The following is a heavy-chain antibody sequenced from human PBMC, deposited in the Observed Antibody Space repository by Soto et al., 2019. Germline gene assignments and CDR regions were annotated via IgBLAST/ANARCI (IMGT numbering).Heavy chain of an antibody. CDR1: GGTFSSYT. V-gene: IGHV1-69*02. J-gene: IGHJ6*02. Sequence: QVQLVQSGAEVKKPGSSVKVSCKASGGTFSSYTSSWVRQAPGQGLEWMGRIIPILGIANYAQKFQGRVTITADKSTSTAYMELRSLRSDDTAVYYCARWGGVALYYYGMDVWGQGTTVTVSS. D-gene: IGHD3-10*01. CDR2: IIPILGIA. CDR3: ARWGGVALYYYGMDV.